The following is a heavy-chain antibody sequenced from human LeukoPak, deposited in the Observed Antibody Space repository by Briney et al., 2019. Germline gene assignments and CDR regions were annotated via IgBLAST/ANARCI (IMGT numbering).Heavy chain of an antibody. D-gene: IGHD6-6*01. J-gene: IGHJ4*02. Sequence: GGSLRLSCAASGFTFSSYEMNWVRQAPGKGLEWVSYISSSGGSTYYADSVKGRFTISRDNSKNTLYLQMNSLRAEDTAVYYCRGEGSSSSFDYWGQGTLVTVSS. CDR2: ISSSGGST. V-gene: IGHV3-23*01. CDR1: GFTFSSYE. CDR3: RGEGSSSSFDY.